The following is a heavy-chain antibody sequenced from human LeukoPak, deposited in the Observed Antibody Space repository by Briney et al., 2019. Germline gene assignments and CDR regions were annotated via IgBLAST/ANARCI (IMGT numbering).Heavy chain of an antibody. Sequence: GSLRLSCAASGFTFTNYAMGWVRQAPGKGLEWVSAISGSDGTTYYADSVKGRFTISRDNSRNTLYVQMNNLRAEDTAVYYCAKLSGIAGTTPRIFDRGGQETLVTVSS. V-gene: IGHV3-23*01. D-gene: IGHD1-20*01. CDR2: ISGSDGTT. J-gene: IGHJ4*02. CDR1: GFTFTNYA. CDR3: AKLSGIAGTTPRIFDR.